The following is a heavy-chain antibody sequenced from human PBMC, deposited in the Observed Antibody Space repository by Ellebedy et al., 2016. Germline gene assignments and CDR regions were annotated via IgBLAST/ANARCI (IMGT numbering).Heavy chain of an antibody. V-gene: IGHV3-21*01. J-gene: IGHJ3*02. D-gene: IGHD3-22*01. Sequence: GGSLRLSCAASGFTFSSYNMNWVRQAPGKGLEWVSSISSSSSYIYYADSVKGRFTISRDNAKNSLYLQMNSLRAEDTAVYYCARDLTDYYDSSGYYLDAFDIWGQGTMVTVSS. CDR2: ISSSSSYI. CDR3: ARDLTDYYDSSGYYLDAFDI. CDR1: GFTFSSYN.